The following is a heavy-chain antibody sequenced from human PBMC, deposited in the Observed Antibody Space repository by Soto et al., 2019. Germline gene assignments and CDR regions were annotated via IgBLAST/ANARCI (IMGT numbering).Heavy chain of an antibody. D-gene: IGHD6-19*01. V-gene: IGHV3-7*03. CDR1: GFTFISSF. Sequence: PGGSLRLSCVASGFTFISSFMGWVRQAPGKGLEWVANINQDGTVTYYVDSVEGRFTISRDNTKDSLYLQMNSLRGEDTAMYYCARYFGGSGRYFFDYWGQGTLVTVSS. CDR3: ARYFGGSGRYFFDY. CDR2: INQDGTVT. J-gene: IGHJ4*02.